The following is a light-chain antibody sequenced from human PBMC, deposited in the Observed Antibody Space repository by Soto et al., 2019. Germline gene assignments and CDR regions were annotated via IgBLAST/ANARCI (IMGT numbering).Light chain of an antibody. J-gene: IGLJ1*01. Sequence: QSVLTQPASVSGSPGQSITISCSGTSSDVGSYNHVAWYQQFPGKTPKLIIYEVTYRPSGVFHRFSASKSGNTASLTISGLQAEDEADYYCISYTGSSTSYVFGTGTKVTVL. CDR1: SSDVGSYNH. CDR3: ISYTGSSTSYV. CDR2: EVT. V-gene: IGLV2-14*01.